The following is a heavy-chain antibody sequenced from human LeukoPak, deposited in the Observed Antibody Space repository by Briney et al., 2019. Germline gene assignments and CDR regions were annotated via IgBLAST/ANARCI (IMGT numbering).Heavy chain of an antibody. Sequence: GGSLRLSCAASGFTFSSYEMNWVRQAPGKGLEWVSSISSSSSYIYYADSVKGRFTISRDNAKNSLYLQMNSLRAEDTAVYYCARLGIYYYDSSAPETGADWGQGTLVTVSS. J-gene: IGHJ4*02. CDR1: GFTFSSYE. V-gene: IGHV3-21*01. D-gene: IGHD3-22*01. CDR3: ARLGIYYYDSSAPETGAD. CDR2: ISSSSSYI.